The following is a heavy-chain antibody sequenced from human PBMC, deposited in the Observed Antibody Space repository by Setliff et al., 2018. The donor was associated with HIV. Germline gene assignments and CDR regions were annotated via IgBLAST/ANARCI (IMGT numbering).Heavy chain of an antibody. Sequence: SETLSLTCTVSGGSISSYYWSWIRQPPGKGLEWIGYIHVSGSTYFNPSLSSRVTISIDTSNNQFSLRLSSVTAADTAVYYCARTGYAFDVWGLGTMVTVSS. CDR3: ARTGYAFDV. J-gene: IGHJ3*01. CDR2: IHVSGST. CDR1: GGSISSYY. V-gene: IGHV4-59*08.